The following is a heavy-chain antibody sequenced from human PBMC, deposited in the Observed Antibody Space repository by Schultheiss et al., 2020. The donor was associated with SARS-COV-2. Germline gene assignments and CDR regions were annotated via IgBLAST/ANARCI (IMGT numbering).Heavy chain of an antibody. D-gene: IGHD2-15*01. CDR2: INSDGSST. CDR3: ARDPGYCSGGSCWGHPDY. Sequence: GGSLRLSCAASGFTFSSYWMHWVRQAPGKGLVWVSRINSDGSSTSYADSVKGRFTISRDNAKNTLYLQMNSLRAEDTAVYYCARDPGYCSGGSCWGHPDYWGQGTLVTVSS. V-gene: IGHV3-74*01. CDR1: GFTFSSYW. J-gene: IGHJ4*02.